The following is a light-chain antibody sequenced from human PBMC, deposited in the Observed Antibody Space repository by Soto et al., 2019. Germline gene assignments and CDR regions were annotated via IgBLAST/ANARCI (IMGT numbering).Light chain of an antibody. CDR1: SGHSSYA. CDR3: QTWGTGIHYV. V-gene: IGLV4-69*01. CDR2: LNSDGSH. J-gene: IGLJ1*01. Sequence: QPVLTQSPSASASLGASVKLTCTLSSGHSSYAIAWHQQQPEKGPRYLMKLNSDGSHSKGDGIPDRFSGSSSGAERYLTICSLQSEDEADYYCQTWGTGIHYVFGTGTKVTVL.